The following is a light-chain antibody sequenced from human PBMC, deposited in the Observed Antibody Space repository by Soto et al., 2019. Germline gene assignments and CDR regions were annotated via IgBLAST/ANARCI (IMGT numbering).Light chain of an antibody. CDR3: HQYNSWPWT. V-gene: IGKV3-15*01. CDR1: HSVSTN. CDR2: GAS. J-gene: IGKJ1*01. Sequence: EIVMTQSPATLSVSPGKRVILSCGASHSVSTNLAWYQQRPGQPPRLLIYGASTRASDVPGRFSGSGSGREFTLTISSLQSEDFAIYSCHQYNSWPWTFGQGTKVDIK.